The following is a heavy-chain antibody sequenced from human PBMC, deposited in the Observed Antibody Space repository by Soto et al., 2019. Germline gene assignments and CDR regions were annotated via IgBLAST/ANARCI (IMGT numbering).Heavy chain of an antibody. Sequence: SETLSLTCTVSGGSISSGGYYWSWIRQHPGKGLEWIGSIYYSGSTYYNPSLKSRVTISVDTSKNQFSLKLSSVTAADTAVYYCARHWSIAARSSLYYYGMDVWGQGTTVTVSS. J-gene: IGHJ6*02. CDR1: GGSISSGGYY. CDR2: IYYSGST. CDR3: ARHWSIAARSSLYYYGMDV. V-gene: IGHV4-39*01. D-gene: IGHD6-6*01.